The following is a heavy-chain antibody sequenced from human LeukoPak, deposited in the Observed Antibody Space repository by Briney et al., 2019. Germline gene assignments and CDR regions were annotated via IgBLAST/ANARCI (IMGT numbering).Heavy chain of an antibody. J-gene: IGHJ1*01. CDR2: IKSKVYSATA. CDR3: AALGFGDFSASGN. D-gene: IGHD3-10*01. Sequence: GGSLRLSCVVSGFNFNDAWMDWVRQVPGKGLEWVGRIKSKVYSATADYAAPVMGRFTISRDDSKSTLYLQMNSLKIEDTAVYYCAALGFGDFSASGNWGQGTLVTVSS. V-gene: IGHV3-15*01. CDR1: GFNFNDAW.